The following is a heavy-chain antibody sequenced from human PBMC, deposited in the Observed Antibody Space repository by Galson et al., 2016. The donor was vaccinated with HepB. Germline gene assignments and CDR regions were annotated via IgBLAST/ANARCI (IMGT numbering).Heavy chain of an antibody. CDR1: GFTFSTYW. Sequence: SLRLSCAASGFTFSTYWMHWVRQAPGKGLVWVSRINSDGSRTTYADSVKGRFTVSRDNAKNTLYLQINGLRAEDTAVYYLVRKSTTGSGDSFQMWGQGTMVTVSS. CDR2: INSDGSRT. CDR3: VRKSTTGSGDSFQM. V-gene: IGHV3-74*01. D-gene: IGHD1-14*01. J-gene: IGHJ3*02.